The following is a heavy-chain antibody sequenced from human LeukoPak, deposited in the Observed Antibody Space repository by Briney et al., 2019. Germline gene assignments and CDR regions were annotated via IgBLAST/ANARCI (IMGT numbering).Heavy chain of an antibody. J-gene: IGHJ6*02. Sequence: TGGSLRLSCAASGFTFSSYAMHWVRQAPGKGLEWVAVISYDGSNKYYADSVKGRFTISRDNSKNTLYLQMNSLRAEDTAVYYCARDHWQQLFYYYYGMDVWGQGTTVTVSS. CDR2: ISYDGSNK. D-gene: IGHD6-13*01. V-gene: IGHV3-30-3*01. CDR3: ARDHWQQLFYYYYGMDV. CDR1: GFTFSSYA.